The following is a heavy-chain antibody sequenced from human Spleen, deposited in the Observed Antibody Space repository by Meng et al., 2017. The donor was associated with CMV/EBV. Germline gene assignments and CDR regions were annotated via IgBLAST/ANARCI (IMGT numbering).Heavy chain of an antibody. CDR2: FTWKSSRR. V-gene: IGHV3-48*04. D-gene: IGHD6-13*01. Sequence: GGSLRLSCAASGFTFSSFVMHWVRQAPGKGLEWVSGFTWKSSRRIYADSVKGRFTVSRDNAENSLYLQMNTLRAEDTAVYYCARAGIAGAGDYWGQGTLVTVSS. CDR1: GFTFSSFV. J-gene: IGHJ4*02. CDR3: ARAGIAGAGDY.